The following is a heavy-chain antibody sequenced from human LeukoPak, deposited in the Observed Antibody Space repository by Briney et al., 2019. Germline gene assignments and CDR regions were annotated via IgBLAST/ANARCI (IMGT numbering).Heavy chain of an antibody. CDR1: GLTFSSYA. CDR2: IIGNGGWA. J-gene: IGHJ3*02. CDR3: ARGQYRLVWFGDEISDGFDI. D-gene: IGHD3-10*01. V-gene: IGHV3-23*01. Sequence: GGSLRLSCAASGLTFSSYAMMWLRQAPGKGLEWVSAIIGNGGWALYADSVKGRFTISRGKSQNTLYLEMNSLRVEDTAVYYCARGQYRLVWFGDEISDGFDIWGQGTMVTVSS.